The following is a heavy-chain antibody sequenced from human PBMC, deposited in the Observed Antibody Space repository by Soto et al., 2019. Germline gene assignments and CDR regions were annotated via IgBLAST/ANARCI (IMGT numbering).Heavy chain of an antibody. J-gene: IGHJ3*02. D-gene: IGHD6-13*01. CDR1: GFTFSDYY. CDR2: ISSSSSYT. V-gene: IGHV3-11*06. CDR3: ARTLVSSAPAFDI. Sequence: GGSLRLSCAASGFTFSDYYMSWIRQAPGKGLEWVSYISSSSSYTNYADSVKGRFTISRDNAKNSLYLQMNSLRAEDTAVYYCARTLVSSAPAFDIWGQGTMVTVSS.